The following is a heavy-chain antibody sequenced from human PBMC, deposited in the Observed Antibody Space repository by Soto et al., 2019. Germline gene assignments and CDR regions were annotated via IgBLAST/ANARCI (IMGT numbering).Heavy chain of an antibody. CDR2: IMPLFRTP. Sequence: QVQLEQSGAEVKKPGSSVKVSCKASGGTFRNSAISWVRQAPGQGLEWMGGIMPLFRTPDYAQKFQGRVTITADESTNTAYMELSGLRSDDTAVYYCARDNDRPQLGGNYYYILDVWGHGTTVTVSS. J-gene: IGHJ6*02. D-gene: IGHD1-1*01. CDR3: ARDNDRPQLGGNYYYILDV. CDR1: GGTFRNSA. V-gene: IGHV1-69*12.